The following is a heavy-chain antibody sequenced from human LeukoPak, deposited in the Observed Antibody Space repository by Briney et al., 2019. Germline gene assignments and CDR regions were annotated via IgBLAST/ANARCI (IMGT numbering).Heavy chain of an antibody. CDR2: IYSGGST. D-gene: IGHD3-3*01. J-gene: IGHJ5*02. V-gene: IGHV3-53*01. CDR3: ARERRFAPSNWFDP. CDR1: GFTVSSNY. Sequence: GGSLRLSCAASGFTVSSNYMSWVRQAPGKGLEWVSVIYSGGSTYYADSVKGRFTISRDNSKNTLYLQMNSLRAEDTAVYYCARERRFAPSNWFDPWGQGTLVTVSS.